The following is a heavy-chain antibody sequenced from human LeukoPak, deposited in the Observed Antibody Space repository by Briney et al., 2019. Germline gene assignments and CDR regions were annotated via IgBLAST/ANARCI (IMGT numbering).Heavy chain of an antibody. CDR3: AKDRYYYGSGSYYNPHYYYGMDV. V-gene: IGHV3-30*18. J-gene: IGHJ6*02. CDR2: ISYDGSNK. D-gene: IGHD3-10*01. Sequence: GGSLRPSCAASGFTFSSYGMHWVRPAPGKGLEWVAVISYDGSNKYYADSVKGRFTISRDNSKNTLYLQMNSLRAEDTAVYYCAKDRYYYGSGSYYNPHYYYGMDVWGQGTTVTVSS. CDR1: GFTFSSYG.